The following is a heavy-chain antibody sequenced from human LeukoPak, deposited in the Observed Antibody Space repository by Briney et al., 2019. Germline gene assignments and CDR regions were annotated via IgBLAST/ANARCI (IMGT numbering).Heavy chain of an antibody. CDR2: IIPIFGTA. CDR1: GGTFSSYA. CDR3: ARDKGYSYGLGYYFDY. Sequence: ASVKVSCKASGGTFSSYAISWVRQAPGQGLEWMGGIIPIFGTANYAQKFQGRVTITADKSTSTAYMELSSLRSEDTAVYYCARDKGYSYGLGYYFDYWGQGTLVTVSS. J-gene: IGHJ4*02. D-gene: IGHD5-18*01. V-gene: IGHV1-69*06.